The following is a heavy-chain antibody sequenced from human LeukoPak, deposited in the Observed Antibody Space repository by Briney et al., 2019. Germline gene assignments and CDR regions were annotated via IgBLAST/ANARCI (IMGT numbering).Heavy chain of an antibody. CDR3: SRAGAHTYNSRMSMGY. CDR1: GFSFSTYW. D-gene: IGHD1-20*01. J-gene: IGHJ4*02. V-gene: IGHV3-7*01. Sequence: GGSRRLSCAASGFSFSTYWMSWVRQAPGKWLEWVANIKQDGTEKYYADSVKGRSTISRDNAKNSLHLQMNSLRAEDTGVNHCSRAGAHTYNSRMSMGYWGQGTLVTVSS. CDR2: IKQDGTEK.